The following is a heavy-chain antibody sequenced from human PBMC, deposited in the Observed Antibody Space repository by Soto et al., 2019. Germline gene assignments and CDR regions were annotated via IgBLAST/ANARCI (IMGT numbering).Heavy chain of an antibody. CDR2: ISGSGGST. V-gene: IGHV3-23*01. Sequence: GGSLRLSCAASGFTFSSYAMSWVRQAPGKGLEWVSAISGSGGSTYYADSVKGRFTISRDNSKNTLYLQMNSLRAEATAVYYCAFCSSTGGAFDIWGQGTMVTVSS. J-gene: IGHJ3*02. D-gene: IGHD2-2*01. CDR1: GFTFSSYA. CDR3: AFCSSTGGAFDI.